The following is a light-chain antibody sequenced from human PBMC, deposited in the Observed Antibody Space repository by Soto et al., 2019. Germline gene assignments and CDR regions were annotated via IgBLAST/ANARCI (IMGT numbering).Light chain of an antibody. J-gene: IGKJ3*01. CDR3: QNYNSAPFT. CDR1: QGISNY. V-gene: IGKV1-27*01. Sequence: DVQMTQSPSSLSASVGDRVTITCRASQGISNYLAWYQQNPGKVPKLLIYAASTLQSGVPSRFSGSGSGTDFTLTISSLQPEDVATYYCQNYNSAPFTFGHATKVHIK. CDR2: AAS.